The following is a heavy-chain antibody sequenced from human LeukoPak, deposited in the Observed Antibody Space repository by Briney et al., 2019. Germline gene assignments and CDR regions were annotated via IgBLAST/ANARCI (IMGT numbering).Heavy chain of an antibody. CDR1: GGSIGGYY. D-gene: IGHD2-21*01. V-gene: IGHV4-4*09. CDR3: AKILGSGVWYGFDI. J-gene: IGHJ3*02. Sequence: PSETLSLTCTVSGGSIGGYYWSWIRQSPGKGLEWIGYIYTTGRTNYNPSLKSRVTISVDTSKNQSSLKLNSVTAADTAVYYCAKILGSGVWYGFDIWGQGTMVTVSS. CDR2: IYTTGRT.